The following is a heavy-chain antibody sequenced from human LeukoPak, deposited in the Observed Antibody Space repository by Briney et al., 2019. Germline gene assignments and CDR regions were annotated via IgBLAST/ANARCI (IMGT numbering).Heavy chain of an antibody. D-gene: IGHD3-22*01. CDR1: GFTFSSYA. CDR3: AKESPYYYDSSGYYSYYFDY. J-gene: IGHJ4*02. V-gene: IGHV3-23*01. CDR2: ISGSGGST. Sequence: GGSLRLSCAASGFTFSSYAMSWVRQAPGKGLEWVSAISGSGGSTYYADSVKGRFTISRDNSKNTLYLQMNSLRAEDTAVYYCAKESPYYYDSSGYYSYYFDYWGQGTLVTVSS.